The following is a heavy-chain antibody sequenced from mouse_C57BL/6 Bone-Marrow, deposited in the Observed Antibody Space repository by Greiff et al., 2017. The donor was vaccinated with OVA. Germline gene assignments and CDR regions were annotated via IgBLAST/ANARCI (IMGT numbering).Heavy chain of an antibody. CDR3: ARGRGFGPWFAY. V-gene: IGHV1-81*01. Sequence: LQQSGAELARPGASVKLSCKASGYTFTSYGISWVKQRTGQGLEWIGEIYPRSGNTYYNEKFKGKATLTADKSSSTAYMELRSLTSEDSAVYFCARGRGFGPWFAYWGQGTLVTVSA. CDR2: IYPRSGNT. J-gene: IGHJ3*01. CDR1: GYTFTSYG.